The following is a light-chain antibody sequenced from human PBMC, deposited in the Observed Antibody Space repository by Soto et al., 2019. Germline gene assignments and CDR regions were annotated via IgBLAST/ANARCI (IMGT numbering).Light chain of an antibody. CDR1: SSNIGNNY. CDR3: GTWDSSLRAFYV. V-gene: IGLV1-51*01. J-gene: IGLJ1*01. Sequence: QSVLTQPPSVSAAPGQKVTISCSGSSSNIGNNYVSWYQQLPGTAPKLLIYDNNKRPSGIPDRFSGSKSGTSATLVITGLQTGDEADYYCGTWDSSLRAFYVFGTGTKLTVL. CDR2: DNN.